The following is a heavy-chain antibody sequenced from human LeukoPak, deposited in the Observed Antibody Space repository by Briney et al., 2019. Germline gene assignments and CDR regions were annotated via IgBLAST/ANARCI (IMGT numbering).Heavy chain of an antibody. J-gene: IGHJ4*02. CDR2: ISAYNGNT. V-gene: IGHV1-18*01. CDR3: ARDRITIFGVTNSFDY. Sequence: ASVKVSCKASGYTFTSYGISWVRQAPGQGLEWMGWISAYNGNTNYAQKPQGRVTMTTDTSTSTAYMELRSLRSDDTAVYYCARDRITIFGVTNSFDYWGQGTLVTVSS. D-gene: IGHD3-3*01. CDR1: GYTFTSYG.